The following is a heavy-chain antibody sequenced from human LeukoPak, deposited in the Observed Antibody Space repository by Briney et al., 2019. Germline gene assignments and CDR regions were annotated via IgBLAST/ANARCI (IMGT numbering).Heavy chain of an antibody. CDR3: ASDHYSGYDFGYYYGMDV. D-gene: IGHD5-12*01. J-gene: IGHJ6*02. V-gene: IGHV1-69*13. Sequence: SVKVSCKASGGTFSSYAISWVRQAPGQGLEWMGGIIPIFGTANYAQKFQGRVTIPADESTSTAYMELRSLRSEDTAVYYCASDHYSGYDFGYYYGMDVWGQGTTVTVSS. CDR1: GGTFSSYA. CDR2: IIPIFGTA.